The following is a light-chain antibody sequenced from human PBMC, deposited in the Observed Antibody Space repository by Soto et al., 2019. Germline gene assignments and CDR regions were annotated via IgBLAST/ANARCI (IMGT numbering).Light chain of an antibody. J-gene: IGLJ3*02. CDR1: SSNIGSNS. CDR3: AAWDDSLNGLV. CDR2: TNN. Sequence: QSVLTQPPSASGTPGQRVIISCSGSSSNIGSNSVNWYQQLPGTAPKLLMYTNNQRPSGVPDRFSGSKSGTSASLANSGLQSEDEADYYCAAWDDSLNGLVFGGGTKVT. V-gene: IGLV1-44*01.